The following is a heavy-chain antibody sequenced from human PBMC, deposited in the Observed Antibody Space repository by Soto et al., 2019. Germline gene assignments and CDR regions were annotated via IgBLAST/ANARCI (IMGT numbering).Heavy chain of an antibody. Sequence: VQLVQSGNEVQRPGASVKVSCKTSGYTFSSYGIILVRQAPGQGLEWMGWISGYNGNADYAQKLQGRVHMTTDTSTSTVFMELRNLRSDDTALYYCAREGWLGELLYWGQGSLVTVS. CDR1: GYTFSSYG. CDR2: ISGYNGNA. J-gene: IGHJ4*02. V-gene: IGHV1-18*01. D-gene: IGHD3-16*01. CDR3: AREGWLGELLY.